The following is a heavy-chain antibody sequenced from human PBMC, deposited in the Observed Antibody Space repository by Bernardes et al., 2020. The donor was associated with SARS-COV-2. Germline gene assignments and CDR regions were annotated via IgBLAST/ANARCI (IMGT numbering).Heavy chain of an antibody. J-gene: IGHJ6*02. CDR1: GYTFTSYD. V-gene: IGHV1-8*01. Sequence: SVKVSCKASGYTFTSYDINWVRQATGQGLEWMGWMNPNSGNTGYAQKFQGRVTMTRNTSISTAYMELSSLRSEDTAVYYCARALSSSWPGYYYYYYGMDVWGQGTTVTVSS. CDR2: MNPNSGNT. D-gene: IGHD6-13*01. CDR3: ARALSSSWPGYYYYYYGMDV.